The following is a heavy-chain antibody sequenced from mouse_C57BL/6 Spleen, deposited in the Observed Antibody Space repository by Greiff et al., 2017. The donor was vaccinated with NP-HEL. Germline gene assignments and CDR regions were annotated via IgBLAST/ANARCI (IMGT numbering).Heavy chain of an antibody. D-gene: IGHD1-1*01. CDR3: ARGGRGFAY. J-gene: IGHJ3*01. CDR1: GYTFTSYW. CDR2: IDPSDSYT. V-gene: IGHV1-50*01. Sequence: QVQLQQPGAELVKPGASVKLSCKASGYTFTSYWMQWVKQRPGQGLEWIGEIDPSDSYTNYNQKFKGKATLTVDSSPSTAYMQLSSLTSEDSAVYYCARGGRGFAYWGQGTLVTVSA.